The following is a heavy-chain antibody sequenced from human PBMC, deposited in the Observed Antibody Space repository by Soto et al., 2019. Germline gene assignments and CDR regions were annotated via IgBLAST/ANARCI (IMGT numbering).Heavy chain of an antibody. CDR2: INPIFGTA. Sequence: QVQLVQSGAEVKKPGSSVKVSCKASGGTFSSYAISWVRQAPGQGLEWMGGINPIFGTANYAQKFQGRVTITADKSTSTAYMELSSLRSEDTAVYYCARDRKEYQLLSDAFDIWGQGTMVTVSS. J-gene: IGHJ3*02. V-gene: IGHV1-69*06. D-gene: IGHD2-2*01. CDR3: ARDRKEYQLLSDAFDI. CDR1: GGTFSSYA.